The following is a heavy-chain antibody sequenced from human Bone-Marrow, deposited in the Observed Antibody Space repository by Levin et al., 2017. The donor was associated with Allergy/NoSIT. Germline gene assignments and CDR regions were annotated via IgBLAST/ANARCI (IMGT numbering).Heavy chain of an antibody. Sequence: SETLSLTCSVSGGSVSSGSHYWNWIRQPPGKGLEWIGFVYHSGRTSYNPSLKSRVTISAVTSNNQLSLRLSSVTAADPAIYYCARAYYDDSNAYYNDAFEVWGPGTMVTGSS. J-gene: IGHJ3*01. CDR2: VYHSGRT. CDR3: ARAYYDDSNAYYNDAFEV. V-gene: IGHV4-61*01. CDR1: GGSVSSGSHY. D-gene: IGHD3-22*01.